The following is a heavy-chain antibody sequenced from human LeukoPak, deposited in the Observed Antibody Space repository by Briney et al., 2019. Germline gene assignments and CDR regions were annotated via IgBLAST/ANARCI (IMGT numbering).Heavy chain of an antibody. CDR3: ARDSEVASDY. V-gene: IGHV3-23*01. J-gene: IGHJ4*02. D-gene: IGHD2-15*01. CDR2: ISGSDGST. CDR1: GFTFSNYA. Sequence: SGGSLRLSCAASGFTFSNYAMSWVRQAPGKGLEWVSAISGSDGSTNYADSVKGRFTISRDNSKNTVFLQMNSLRAEDTAVYYCARDSEVASDYWGQGTLVTVSS.